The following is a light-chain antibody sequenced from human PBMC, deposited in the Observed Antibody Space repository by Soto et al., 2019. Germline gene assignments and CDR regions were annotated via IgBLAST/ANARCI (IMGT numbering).Light chain of an antibody. CDR1: QSVLYSSNNKNY. Sequence: DIVLTQSPDSLAVSLGERATINCKSSQSVLYSSNNKNYLAWYQQKRGQPPKVLIYWASTRESGVPDRFSGSGSGTAFTLTISSLQAEDAAVYYCQQHYSTPITFGQGTRLEIK. CDR2: WAS. V-gene: IGKV4-1*01. CDR3: QQHYSTPIT. J-gene: IGKJ5*01.